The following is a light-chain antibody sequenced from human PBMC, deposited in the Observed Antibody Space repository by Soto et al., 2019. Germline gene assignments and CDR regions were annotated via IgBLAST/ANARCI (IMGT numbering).Light chain of an antibody. V-gene: IGKV1-9*01. CDR2: AAS. CDR3: QQINNYPYT. CDR1: QVITNH. Sequence: DIQLTQSPSFLSASVGDRVTITCRASQVITNHLAWYHQKPGKAPKLLIYAASTLQGGAPSRFSGSGSWTEFSLTISSLQPEDLAAYYCQQINNYPYTFGQGTKLEIE. J-gene: IGKJ2*01.